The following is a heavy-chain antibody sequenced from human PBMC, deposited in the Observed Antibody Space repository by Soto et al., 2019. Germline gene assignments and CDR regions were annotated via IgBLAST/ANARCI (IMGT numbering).Heavy chain of an antibody. CDR2: INPNSGGT. CDR1: GYTFTGYY. V-gene: IGHV1-2*04. Sequence: ASVKVSCKASGYTFTGYYMHWVRQAPGQGLEWMGWINPNSGGTNYAQKFQGWVTMTRDTSISTAYMELSRLRSDDTAVYYCATSGPYCISTSCYYYYGMDVWGQGTTVTVSS. D-gene: IGHD2-2*01. CDR3: ATSGPYCISTSCYYYYGMDV. J-gene: IGHJ6*02.